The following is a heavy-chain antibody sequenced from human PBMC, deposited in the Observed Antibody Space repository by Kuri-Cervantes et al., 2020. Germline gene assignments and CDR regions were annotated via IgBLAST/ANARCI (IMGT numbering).Heavy chain of an antibody. V-gene: IGHV3-23*01. CDR3: VRRGDLGGRRGYDI. D-gene: IGHD3-16*01. Sequence: GGSLRLSCAASGFTFSSFAMSWVRQGPGKGLEWVSGMTNSGDGYYADSVKGRSTISRDNSKNTLDLQMNSLRAEGTAMYYCVRRGDLGGRRGYDIWGQGTMVTVSS. J-gene: IGHJ3*02. CDR1: GFTFSSFA. CDR2: MTNSGDG.